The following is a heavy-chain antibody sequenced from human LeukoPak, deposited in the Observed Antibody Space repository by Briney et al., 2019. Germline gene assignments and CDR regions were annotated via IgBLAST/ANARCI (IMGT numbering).Heavy chain of an antibody. D-gene: IGHD4-11*01. J-gene: IGHJ6*03. CDR2: IIPIFGTA. Sequence: AASVKVSCKASGGTFSSYAISWVRQAPGQGLEWMGGIIPIFGTANYAQKFQGRVTITTDESTSTAYMELSSLRSEDTAVYYCARQPPRLQQRGYYYYIDVWGKGTTVTVSS. CDR1: GGTFSSYA. V-gene: IGHV1-69*05. CDR3: ARQPPRLQQRGYYYYIDV.